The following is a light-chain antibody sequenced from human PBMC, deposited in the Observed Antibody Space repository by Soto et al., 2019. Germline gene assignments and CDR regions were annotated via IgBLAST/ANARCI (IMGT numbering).Light chain of an antibody. CDR1: QSVNRY. CDR3: HRRVNWPI. J-gene: IGKJ3*01. CDR2: DAS. Sequence: EIVLTQSPATLSLSPGERATLSCRTSQSVNRYLDWYQQKPGQAPRLLIYDASNRAAGIPARFSGSGSGTDFSLTISSLEPEDFAVYYCHRRVNWPIFGPGTKVDIK. V-gene: IGKV3-11*01.